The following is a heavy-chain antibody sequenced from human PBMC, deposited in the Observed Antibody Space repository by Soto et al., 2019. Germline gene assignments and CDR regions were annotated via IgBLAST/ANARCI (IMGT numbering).Heavy chain of an antibody. J-gene: IGHJ4*02. V-gene: IGHV4-39*01. CDR3: VSAAKWELLFDY. CDR1: XGSISSSNYY. CDR2: IYYTEGT. Sequence: TLSLTCTVSXGSISSSNYYWAWIRQPPGKGLEWIGNIYYTEGTYYNPSLKSRVTISVDTSENQVSLKLFSVTAADTALYYCVSAAKWELLFDYWGQGIQVTVSS. D-gene: IGHD1-26*01.